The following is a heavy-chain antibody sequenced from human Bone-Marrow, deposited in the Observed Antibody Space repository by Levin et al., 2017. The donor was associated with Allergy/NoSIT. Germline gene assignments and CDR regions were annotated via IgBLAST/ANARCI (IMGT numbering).Heavy chain of an antibody. J-gene: IGHJ6*02. Sequence: SQTLSLTCTLSGGSISSYLWSWIRQPPGKRLEWLGYFYYSGTTDYNPSLKGRVTISVDSPKNQVSLKMTSVTAADTAVYYCTRAPSAATNYYYGMDVWGQGTTVTVSS. D-gene: IGHD2-15*01. CDR3: TRAPSAATNYYYGMDV. CDR1: GGSISSYL. V-gene: IGHV4-59*01. CDR2: FYYSGTT.